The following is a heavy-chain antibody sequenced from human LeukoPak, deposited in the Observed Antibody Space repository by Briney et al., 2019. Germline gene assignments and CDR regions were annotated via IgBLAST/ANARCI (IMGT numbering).Heavy chain of an antibody. CDR1: GFTFSNYA. Sequence: GGSLRLSCAASGFTFSNYAMQWVRQAPGKGLEYDSVISSNGGTTYYADSVKDRFTISRDNSKNTLYLQMGSLRADDMAVYYCARRYSNGYLDYWGQGTLITVSS. J-gene: IGHJ4*02. V-gene: IGHV3-64*02. CDR3: ARRYSNGYLDY. CDR2: ISSNGGTT. D-gene: IGHD4-11*01.